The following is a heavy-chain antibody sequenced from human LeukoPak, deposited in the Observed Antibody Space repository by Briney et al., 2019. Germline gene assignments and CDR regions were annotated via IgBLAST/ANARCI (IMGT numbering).Heavy chain of an antibody. CDR1: GGTFSSYA. D-gene: IGHD5-12*01. CDR2: IIPIFGTA. J-gene: IGHJ4*02. Sequence: SVKVSCKASGGTFSSYAISWVRQAPGQGLEWMGGIIPIFGTANYAQKFQGRVTITTDESTSTAYMELSSLRSEDTAVYYCARDLRGYSGYDSWGSFDYWGQGTLVTVSS. CDR3: ARDLRGYSGYDSWGSFDY. V-gene: IGHV1-69*05.